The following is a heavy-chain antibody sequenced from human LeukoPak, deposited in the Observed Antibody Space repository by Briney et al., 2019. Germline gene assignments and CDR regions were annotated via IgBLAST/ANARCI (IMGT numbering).Heavy chain of an antibody. Sequence: GGSLRLSCGASGFSFSDYGMNWVRQAPGKGLEWVSYISSSSSTIYYADSVKGRFTISRDNAKNSLYLQMNSLRAEDTAVYYCARAPPPTVTNYEGVWGQGTLVTVSS. CDR1: GFSFSDYG. CDR2: ISSSSSTI. J-gene: IGHJ4*02. D-gene: IGHD4-17*01. CDR3: ARAPPPTVTNYEGV. V-gene: IGHV3-48*01.